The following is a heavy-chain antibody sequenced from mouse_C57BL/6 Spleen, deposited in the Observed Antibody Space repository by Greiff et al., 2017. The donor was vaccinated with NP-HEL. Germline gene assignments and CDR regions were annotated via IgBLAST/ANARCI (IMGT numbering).Heavy chain of an antibody. D-gene: IGHD2-1*01. V-gene: IGHV5-17*01. Sequence: EVQLVESGGGLVKPGGSLKLSCAASGFTFSDYGMHWVRQAPEKGLEWVAYISSGSSTIYYADTVKGRFTISRDNAKNTLFLQMTSLRSEDTAMYYCARPLYGNYLFGYWGQGTLVTVSA. CDR1: GFTFSDYG. CDR2: ISSGSSTI. J-gene: IGHJ3*01. CDR3: ARPLYGNYLFGY.